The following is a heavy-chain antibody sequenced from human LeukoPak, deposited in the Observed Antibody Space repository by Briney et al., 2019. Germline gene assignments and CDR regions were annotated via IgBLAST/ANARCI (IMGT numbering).Heavy chain of an antibody. Sequence: ASVKVSCKASGYTFTGYYMHSVRQAPGQGLEWMGWINPNSGGTNYAQKFQGRVTMTRYTSISTAYMELGSLKSDDTAVYFCARTTSMTASGYDCWGQGTLVTVSS. J-gene: IGHJ4*02. CDR3: ARTTSMTASGYDC. D-gene: IGHD2-21*02. CDR1: GYTFTGYY. V-gene: IGHV1-2*02. CDR2: INPNSGGT.